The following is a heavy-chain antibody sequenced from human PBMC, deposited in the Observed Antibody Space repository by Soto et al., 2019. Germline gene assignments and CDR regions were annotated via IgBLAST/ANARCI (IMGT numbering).Heavy chain of an antibody. CDR2: INHSGST. CDR3: ARGLVDYGGKRGKRFDP. J-gene: IGHJ5*02. Sequence: SETLSLTCAVYGGSFSGYYWSWIRQPPGKGLEWIGEINHSGSTNYNPSLKSRVTISVDTSKNQFSLKLSSVTAADTAVYYCARGLVDYGGKRGKRFDPWGQGTLVTVST. V-gene: IGHV4-34*01. CDR1: GGSFSGYY. D-gene: IGHD4-17*01.